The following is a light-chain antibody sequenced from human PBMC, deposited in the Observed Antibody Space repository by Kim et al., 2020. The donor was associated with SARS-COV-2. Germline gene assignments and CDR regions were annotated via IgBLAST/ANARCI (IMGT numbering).Light chain of an antibody. CDR2: GAT. CDR3: QQYGSSPVT. Sequence: RGETATPSCGASQSVSSSFSDWHQQKPGQAPRLLIDGATSRATGSQDRGSGRGAGTVFTITISMLEPEDFAVYCWQQYGSSPVTFGQGTKVDIK. V-gene: IGKV3-20*01. CDR1: QSVSSSF. J-gene: IGKJ1*01.